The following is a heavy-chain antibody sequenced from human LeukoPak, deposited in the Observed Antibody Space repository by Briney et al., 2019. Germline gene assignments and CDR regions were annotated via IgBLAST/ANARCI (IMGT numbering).Heavy chain of an antibody. V-gene: IGHV3-30*18. CDR3: AKDRIGNIVVVTCPFDY. CDR2: ISYDGSNE. CDR1: GFTFSTYG. J-gene: IGHJ4*02. D-gene: IGHD2-21*02. Sequence: TGGSLRLSCAASGFTFSTYGMHWVRQAPGKGLEWVAVISYDGSNEYYAGSVKGRFTISRDNSKNTLYLQMNSLRAEDTAVYYCAKDRIGNIVVVTCPFDYWGQGTLVTVSS.